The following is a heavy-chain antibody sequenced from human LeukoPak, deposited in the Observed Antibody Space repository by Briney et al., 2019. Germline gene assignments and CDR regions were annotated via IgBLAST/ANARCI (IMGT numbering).Heavy chain of an antibody. CDR2: ISWDGGST. CDR3: ARESTMILFDY. CDR1: GFTFDDYT. V-gene: IGHV3-43*01. Sequence: GGSLRLSCAASGFTFDDYTMHWVRQAPGKGLEWVSLISWDGGSTYYADSVKGRFTISRDNAKNSLYLQMNSLRAEDTAVYYCARESTMILFDYWGQGTLVTVSS. J-gene: IGHJ4*02. D-gene: IGHD3-22*01.